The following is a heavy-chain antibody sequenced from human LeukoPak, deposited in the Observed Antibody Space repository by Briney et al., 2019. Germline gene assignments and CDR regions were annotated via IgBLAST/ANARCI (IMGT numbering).Heavy chain of an antibody. J-gene: IGHJ4*02. CDR1: GGTFSSHA. CDR3: ALNKRYALNSYFDY. D-gene: IGHD5-24*01. Sequence: SVKVSCKAPGGTFSSHAISWVRQAPGQGLEWMGGISPIFGTAKYAQKFKDSVTITTDESTSTAYMEVSGLRSEDTAVYYCALNKRYALNSYFDYWGQGTLVTVSS. V-gene: IGHV1-69*05. CDR2: ISPIFGTA.